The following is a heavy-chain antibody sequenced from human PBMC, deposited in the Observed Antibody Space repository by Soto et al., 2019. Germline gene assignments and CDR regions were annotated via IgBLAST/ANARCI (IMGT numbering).Heavy chain of an antibody. V-gene: IGHV4-4*02. CDR2: IHHSGRT. J-gene: IGHJ1*01. CDR3: ARSFGWYAIDQ. Sequence: SDTRHDPYTVSGGLPSTEQYFSGVRQPPGKGLEWIGEIHHSGRTNNNPSLKSRVTMSVDKSKNQFSLMLSSVTAADTAVYYCARSFGWYAIDQWGQGTLVTVS. D-gene: IGHD6-19*01. CDR1: GGLPSTEQY.